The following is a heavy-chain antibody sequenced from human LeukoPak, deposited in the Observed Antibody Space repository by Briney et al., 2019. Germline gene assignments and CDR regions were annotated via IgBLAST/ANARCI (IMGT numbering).Heavy chain of an antibody. CDR3: AKSHLPNAYSGTYYCDY. V-gene: IGHV3-30*02. Sequence: GESLRLSCAASGFTFSYYGMHWVRQAPGKGLEWVAFIRYDESKKFYGDSVKGRFTISRDNSKNTLYLQMNSLRTEDTAVYYCAKSHLPNAYSGTYYCDYWGQGTLVTVSS. CDR2: IRYDESKK. J-gene: IGHJ4*02. CDR1: GFTFSYYG. D-gene: IGHD1-26*01.